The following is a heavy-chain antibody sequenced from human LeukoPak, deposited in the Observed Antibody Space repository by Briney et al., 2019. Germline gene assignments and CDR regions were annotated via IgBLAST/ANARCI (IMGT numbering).Heavy chain of an antibody. J-gene: IGHJ4*02. CDR2: IIPILGIA. CDR3: AVAYCGGDCYSSVDY. D-gene: IGHD2-21*02. Sequence: ASVKVSCKASGGTFSSYAISWVRQAPGQGLEWMGRIIPILGIANYAQKFQGRVTITADKSTSTAYMELSSLRSEDTAVYYCAVAYCGGDCYSSVDYWGQGTLVTVSS. CDR1: GGTFSSYA. V-gene: IGHV1-69*04.